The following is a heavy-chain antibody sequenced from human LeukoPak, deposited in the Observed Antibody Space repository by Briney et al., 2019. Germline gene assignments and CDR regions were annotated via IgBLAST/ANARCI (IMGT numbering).Heavy chain of an antibody. V-gene: IGHV1-46*01. J-gene: IGHJ5*02. D-gene: IGHD3-10*01. CDR3: ARDSHDYYGSGGYSRGLWFDP. CDR2: INPSGGST. CDR1: GYTFTSYY. Sequence: GASVKVSCKASGYTFTSYYMHWVRQAPGQGLEWMGIINPSGGSTSYAQKFQGRVTMTRDTSTSRVYMELSSLRSEDTAVYYCARDSHDYYGSGGYSRGLWFDPWGQGTLVTVSS.